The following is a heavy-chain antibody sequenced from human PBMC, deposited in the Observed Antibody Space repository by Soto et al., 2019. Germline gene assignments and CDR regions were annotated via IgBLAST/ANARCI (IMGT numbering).Heavy chain of an antibody. J-gene: IGHJ4*02. V-gene: IGHV3-23*01. CDR2: ISGSGGST. CDR1: GFTFSSYA. Sequence: GSLLLSCSASGFTFSSYAMSWVRQAPGKGLEWVSAISGSGGSTYYADSVKGRFTISRDNSKNTLYLQMNRLRAEDTAVYYCAKDLRYFCSGGRCYENDYWGQGTLVTVYS. D-gene: IGHD2-15*01. CDR3: AKDLRYFCSGGRCYENDY.